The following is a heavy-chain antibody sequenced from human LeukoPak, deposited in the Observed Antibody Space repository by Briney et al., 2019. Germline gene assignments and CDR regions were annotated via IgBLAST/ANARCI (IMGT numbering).Heavy chain of an antibody. D-gene: IGHD2-2*02. CDR1: GGSISSGDYY. CDR2: IYYSGST. V-gene: IGHV4-30-4*08. CDR3: ARDTDSNYFDY. Sequence: PSETLSLTCTVSGGSISSGDYYRSWIRQPPGKGLEWIGYIYYSGSTYYNPSLKSRVTISVDTSKNQFSLKLSSVTAADTAVYYCARDTDSNYFDYWGQGTLVTVSS. J-gene: IGHJ4*02.